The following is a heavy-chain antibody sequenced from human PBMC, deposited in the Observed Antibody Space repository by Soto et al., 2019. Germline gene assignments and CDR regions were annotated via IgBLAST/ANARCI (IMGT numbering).Heavy chain of an antibody. CDR1: GFTFSSYA. CDR3: ARDGAAVTTGISGY. J-gene: IGHJ4*02. Sequence: GGSLRLSCAASGFTFSSYAMSWVRQAPGKGLEWVSAISGSGGSTYYADSVKGRFTISRDNSKNTAYMELRSLRSDDTAIYYCARDGAAVTTGISGYWGQGTLVTVSS. CDR2: ISGSGGST. V-gene: IGHV3-23*01. D-gene: IGHD4-17*01.